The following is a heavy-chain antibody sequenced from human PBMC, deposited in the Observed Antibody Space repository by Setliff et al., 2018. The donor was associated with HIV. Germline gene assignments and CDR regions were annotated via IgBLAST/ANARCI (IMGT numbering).Heavy chain of an antibody. J-gene: IGHJ4*02. Sequence: PEGSLRLSCAASGFTFNSYSMNWVRQAPGKGLEWVSAISSGGEIMFYADSVKGRFTISRDNSKNTLYLQMISLRADDTAVYYCAKSLLVAGNDYWGQGTLVTVSA. CDR2: ISSGGEIM. V-gene: IGHV3-23*01. CDR1: GFTFNSYS. D-gene: IGHD2-8*02. CDR3: AKSLLVAGNDY.